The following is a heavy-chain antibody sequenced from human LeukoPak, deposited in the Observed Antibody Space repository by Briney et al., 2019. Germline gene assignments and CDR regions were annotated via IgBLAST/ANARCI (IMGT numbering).Heavy chain of an antibody. D-gene: IGHD3-9*01. Sequence: GASVKVSCKASGYTFTGSYMHWVRQSPGQGLECMGWINPNSGGTNYAQNFQGRETMTRDTSISTAYMELSRLTSDDTAVYYCARDRSELRFFDWFLDFWGQGTLVTVSS. J-gene: IGHJ4*02. CDR3: ARDRSELRFFDWFLDF. CDR1: GYTFTGSY. V-gene: IGHV1-2*02. CDR2: INPNSGGT.